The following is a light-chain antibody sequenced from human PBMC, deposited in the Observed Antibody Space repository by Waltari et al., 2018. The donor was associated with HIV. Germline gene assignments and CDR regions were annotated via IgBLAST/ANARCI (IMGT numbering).Light chain of an antibody. CDR3: QQYYSTPPT. V-gene: IGKV4-1*01. Sequence: DIVMTQSPDSLAVSLGERATINCNSSQSFLYSSNNKNYLAWYQQKPGQPPKLLIYWASTRESGVPDRISGSGSGTDFTLTINSLQAEDVALYFCQQYYSTPPTFGGGTKVEIK. J-gene: IGKJ4*01. CDR2: WAS. CDR1: QSFLYSSNNKNY.